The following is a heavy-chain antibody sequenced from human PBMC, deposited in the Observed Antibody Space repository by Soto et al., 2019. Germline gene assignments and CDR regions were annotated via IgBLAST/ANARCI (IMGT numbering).Heavy chain of an antibody. CDR2: ISYDGSNK. D-gene: IGHD3-22*01. Sequence: GGSLRLSCAASGFTFSSYGMHWVRQAPGKGLEWVAVISYDGSNKYYADSVKGRFTISRDNSKNTLYLQMNSLRAEDTAVYYCANGYYYDSSGYYAPFDYWGQGTLVTVSS. V-gene: IGHV3-30*18. J-gene: IGHJ4*02. CDR1: GFTFSSYG. CDR3: ANGYYYDSSGYYAPFDY.